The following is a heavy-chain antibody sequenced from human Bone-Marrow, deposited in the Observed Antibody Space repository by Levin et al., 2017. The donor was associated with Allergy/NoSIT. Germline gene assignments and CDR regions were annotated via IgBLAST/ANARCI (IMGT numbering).Heavy chain of an antibody. CDR1: GYTFTDYY. CDR2: INPALGTT. V-gene: IGHV1-2*02. CDR3: TRRGRPHGLDV. J-gene: IGHJ6*02. D-gene: IGHD3-16*01. Sequence: VASVKVSCKASGYTFTDYYLHWVRQAPGQGLEWMGWINPALGTTYYAQNFEGRVTMTRDTSISTAYMELSSLRFDDTAVYYCTRRGRPHGLDVWGRGTTVTVSS.